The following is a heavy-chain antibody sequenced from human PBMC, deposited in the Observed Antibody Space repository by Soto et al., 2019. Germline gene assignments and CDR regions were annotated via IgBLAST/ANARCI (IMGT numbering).Heavy chain of an antibody. D-gene: IGHD3-22*01. CDR2: IDPKGGST. V-gene: IGHV1-46*01. Sequence: QVQLVQSGAEVKKPGASVKVSCKASGYTFTNYYMHWVRQAPGRGLEWVGIIDPKGGSTSNGQNVQGRVTMIRDTSTSTVYMELRSLRSEDTAVYYCAREGGRRNYYDSSGYFFDYWGQGPLVTVSS. CDR3: AREGGRRNYYDSSGYFFDY. J-gene: IGHJ4*02. CDR1: GYTFTNYY.